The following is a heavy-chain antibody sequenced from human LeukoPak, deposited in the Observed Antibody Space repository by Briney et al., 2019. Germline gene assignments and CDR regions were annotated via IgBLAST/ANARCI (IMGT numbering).Heavy chain of an antibody. CDR1: GFTFDDYA. CDR3: AKALGGYDRSGSHFDC. J-gene: IGHJ4*02. Sequence: GRSLRLSCAASGFTFDDYAMHWVRQAPGKGLEWVSLISWDGDTTYYADSVKGRFTISRDNSKNSLYLQMNSLRTEDTALYYCAKALGGYDRSGSHFDCGGQGTLVTVSS. V-gene: IGHV3-43*01. D-gene: IGHD3-22*01. CDR2: ISWDGDTT.